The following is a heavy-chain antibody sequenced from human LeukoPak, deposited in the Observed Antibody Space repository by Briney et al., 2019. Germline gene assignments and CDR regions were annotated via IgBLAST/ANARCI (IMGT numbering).Heavy chain of an antibody. CDR1: GFTVSTNY. V-gene: IGHV3-53*01. Sequence: GGSLRLSCAVSGFTVSTNYMTWVRQAPGKGLEWVSVMYSGGSKYYADSVKGRFTISRDNSQNKVYLQMNSLRAEDTAVYYCARSRTTMVRGSPNWSFDYWGQGILVTVSS. D-gene: IGHD3-10*01. CDR3: ARSRTTMVRGSPNWSFDY. CDR2: MYSGGSK. J-gene: IGHJ4*02.